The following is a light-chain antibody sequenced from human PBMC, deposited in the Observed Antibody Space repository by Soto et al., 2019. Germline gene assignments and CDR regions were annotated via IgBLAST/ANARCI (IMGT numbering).Light chain of an antibody. Sequence: EIVLTQSPGTLSLSPGERATLSCRASQSVSSSYLAWYQQKPGQAPRLLIYGASSIATGIPDRFSGSGSGTDFTLTISRLEPEDFAVYYCQQYDSSPLTFGGGTKVEIK. V-gene: IGKV3-20*01. J-gene: IGKJ4*01. CDR1: QSVSSSY. CDR2: GAS. CDR3: QQYDSSPLT.